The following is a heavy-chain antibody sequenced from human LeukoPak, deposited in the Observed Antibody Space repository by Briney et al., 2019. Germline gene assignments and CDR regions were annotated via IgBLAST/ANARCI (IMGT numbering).Heavy chain of an antibody. CDR3: ARRRRATVGPFDY. CDR2: IYYSGST. Sequence: SETLSLTCTVSGGSISSSSYYWGWIRQPPGKGLEWIGTIYYSGSTYYNPSLKSRVTISVDTSKNQFSLRLSSVTAADTAVYYCARRRRATVGPFDYWGQGTLVTVSS. V-gene: IGHV4-39*07. D-gene: IGHD4-23*01. CDR1: GGSISSSSYY. J-gene: IGHJ4*02.